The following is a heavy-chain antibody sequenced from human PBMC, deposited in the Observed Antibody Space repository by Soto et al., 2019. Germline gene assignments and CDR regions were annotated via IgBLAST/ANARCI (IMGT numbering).Heavy chain of an antibody. CDR1: GLSVSDKY. CDR3: AREGYAYGLDF. CDR2: TYTGGNS. D-gene: IGHD3-10*01. V-gene: IGHV3-53*02. Sequence: EVQLVQTGGGLIKPGGSLSLSCAASGLSVSDKYMSWVRQAPGKGLEWVSLTYTGGNSYFADFVKGRFIVSRDISKTTLFLHMNSLAAEDTAVYYGAREGYAYGLDFWGQGSLVTVSS. J-gene: IGHJ4*02.